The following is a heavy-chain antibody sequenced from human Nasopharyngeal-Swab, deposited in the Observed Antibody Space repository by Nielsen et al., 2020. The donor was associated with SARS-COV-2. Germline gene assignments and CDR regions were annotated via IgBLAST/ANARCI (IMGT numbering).Heavy chain of an antibody. CDR3: ARDRVDSSSWGYYYYGMDV. CDR2: IGTAGDT. CDR1: GFTFSSYD. J-gene: IGHJ6*02. V-gene: IGHV3-13*01. Sequence: GGSLRLSCAVSGFTFSSYDMHWVRQATGKGLEWVSAIGTAGDTYYPGSVKGRFTISRENAKNSLYLQMNSLRAGDTAVYYCARDRVDSSSWGYYYYGMDVWGQGTTVTVSS. D-gene: IGHD6-13*01.